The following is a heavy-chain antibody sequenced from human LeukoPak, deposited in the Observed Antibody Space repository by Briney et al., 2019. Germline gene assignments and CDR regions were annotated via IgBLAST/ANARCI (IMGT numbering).Heavy chain of an antibody. D-gene: IGHD2-15*01. Sequence: GGSLRLSCAASGFTFSSYWMHWVRQAPGKGRVGGSRINSDGSSTIYADSVKVRFTSSRDNAKNTLYLQRNSIRAEDTAVYYCARGGGGKDFDYWGQGTLVTVSS. V-gene: IGHV3-74*01. CDR1: GFTFSSYW. J-gene: IGHJ4*02. CDR3: ARGGGGKDFDY. CDR2: INSDGSST.